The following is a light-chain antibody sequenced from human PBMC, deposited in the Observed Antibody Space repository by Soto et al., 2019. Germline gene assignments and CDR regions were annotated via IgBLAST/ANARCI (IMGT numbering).Light chain of an antibody. CDR1: QTLLHSNGYNY. Sequence: DIVMTQSPLSLPVTPGEPASISCRSSQTLLHSNGYNYLDWYLQKPGQSPQLLISLGSNRASGVPDKFSGSGSGTDFTFTISSLQPEDIATYYCQQYDNLPSFGGGTKVEIK. V-gene: IGKV2-28*01. CDR3: QQYDNLPS. J-gene: IGKJ4*01. CDR2: LGS.